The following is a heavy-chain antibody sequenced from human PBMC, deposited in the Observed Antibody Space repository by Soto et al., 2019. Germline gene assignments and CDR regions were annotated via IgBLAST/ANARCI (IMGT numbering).Heavy chain of an antibody. D-gene: IGHD3-10*01. V-gene: IGHV1-69*01. CDR2: IIPIFGTA. CDR3: ERDGQAYGSGSYYCRN. CDR1: GGTFSSYA. Sequence: QVQLVQSGAEVKKPGSSVKVSCKASGGTFSSYAISWVRQAPGQGLEWMGGIIPIFGTANYAQKFQGRVTITADESTSTAYMELSSLRSEDTAVYYCERDGQAYGSGSYYCRNWGQGTLVTVSS. J-gene: IGHJ4*02.